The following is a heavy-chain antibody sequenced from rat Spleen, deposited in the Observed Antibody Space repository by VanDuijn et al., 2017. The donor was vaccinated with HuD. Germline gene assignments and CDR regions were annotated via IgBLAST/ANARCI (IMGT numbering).Heavy chain of an antibody. CDR1: GFSLMDYS. CDR2: IWTGGST. D-gene: IGHD5-1*01. Sequence: QVQLKESGPGLVQPSQTLSLTCSVSGFSLMDYSVHWVRQPPGKGLEWIGAIWTGGSTDYNSALKSRLSISRDTSKSQVFLKMNSLRSEDTATYYCTKEDWGDYWGQGVMVTVSS. J-gene: IGHJ2*01. CDR3: TKEDWGDY. V-gene: IGHV2-19*01.